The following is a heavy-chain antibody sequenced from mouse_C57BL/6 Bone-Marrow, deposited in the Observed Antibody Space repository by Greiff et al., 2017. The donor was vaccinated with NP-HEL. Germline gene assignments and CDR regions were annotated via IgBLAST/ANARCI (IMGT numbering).Heavy chain of an antibody. Sequence: EVQLQQSGPELVKPGASVKIPCKASGYTFTDYNMDWVKQSHGKSLEWIGDINPNNGGTIYNQKFKGKATLTVDKSSSTAYMELRSLTSEDTAVYYCAREPDLGHWYFDVWGTGTTVTVSS. V-gene: IGHV1-18*01. D-gene: IGHD3-1*01. CDR1: GYTFTDYN. CDR2: INPNNGGT. CDR3: AREPDLGHWYFDV. J-gene: IGHJ1*03.